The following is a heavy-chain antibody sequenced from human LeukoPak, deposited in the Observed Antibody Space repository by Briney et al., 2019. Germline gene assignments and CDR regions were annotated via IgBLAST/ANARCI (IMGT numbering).Heavy chain of an antibody. V-gene: IGHV4-38-2*01. Sequence: GSLRLSCAASGFTFSDYYMNWIRQPPGKGLEWIGSIYYSGSTYYSPSLKSRVTISVDTSKNQFSLKLSSVTAADTAVYYCARPNIRYCSGGACSNDGSDYWGQGTLVTVSS. CDR3: ARPNIRYCSGGACSNDGSDY. D-gene: IGHD2-15*01. J-gene: IGHJ4*02. CDR1: GFTFSDYY. CDR2: IYYSGST.